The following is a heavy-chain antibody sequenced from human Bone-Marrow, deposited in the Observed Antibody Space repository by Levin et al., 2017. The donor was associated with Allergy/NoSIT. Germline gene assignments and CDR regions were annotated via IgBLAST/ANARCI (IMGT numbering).Heavy chain of an antibody. Sequence: GESLKISCTVSGFTFSIYSINWVRQAPGKGLEWVSSISSSGSDMYYVDSVRGRFTISRDNAKNSLTLQMNSLRAEDTAVYYCAKGIIGDVRVAHKEASDIWGQGTMVSVSS. V-gene: IGHV3-21*01. CDR2: ISSSGSDM. D-gene: IGHD2-8*02. CDR3: AKGIIGDVRVAHKEASDI. CDR1: GFTFSIYS. J-gene: IGHJ3*02.